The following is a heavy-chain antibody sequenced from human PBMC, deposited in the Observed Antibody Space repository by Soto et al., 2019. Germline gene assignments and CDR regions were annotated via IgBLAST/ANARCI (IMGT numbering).Heavy chain of an antibody. CDR3: GSTYSGSSMAHAFDI. CDR1: GFTFRSYS. Sequence: PGGSLRLSCAASGFTFRSYSMNWVRQAPGKGLEWVSSISSSSYIYYSDSVKGRFTISSSNNKNNTVLQKNNLRGDENAVFYCGSTYSGSSMAHAFDIWGQGTMVTVSS. CDR2: ISSSSYI. D-gene: IGHD1-26*01. V-gene: IGHV3-21*01. J-gene: IGHJ3*02.